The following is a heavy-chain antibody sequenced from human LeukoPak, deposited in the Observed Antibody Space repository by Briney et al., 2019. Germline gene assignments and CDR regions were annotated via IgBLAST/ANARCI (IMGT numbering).Heavy chain of an antibody. Sequence: TLSLTFTVSGGSISSGSYYWSWIRQPAGKGLEWIGRIYTSGSTNYNPSLKSRVTISVDTSKNQFSLKLSSVTAADTAVYYCARSKYSSSWYEESGYWGQGTLVTVSS. D-gene: IGHD6-13*01. CDR1: GGSISSGSYY. V-gene: IGHV4-61*02. J-gene: IGHJ4*02. CDR2: IYTSGST. CDR3: ARSKYSSSWYEESGY.